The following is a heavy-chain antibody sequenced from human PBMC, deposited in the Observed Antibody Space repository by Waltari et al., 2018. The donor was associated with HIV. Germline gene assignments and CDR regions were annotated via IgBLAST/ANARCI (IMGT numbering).Heavy chain of an antibody. CDR3: ARDSRGSTWSLNWFDP. V-gene: IGHV3-21*02. D-gene: IGHD6-6*01. CDR2: ISSSGNFK. J-gene: IGHJ5*02. Sequence: EVQLVESGGGPVKPGESLSLPCVTSGFLFNTYSMNWVRQAPGKGPEWVSSISSSGNFKHYADSVKGRFTISRDNAENSLYLQMNGLRAEDTAIYYCARDSRGSTWSLNWFDPWGQGTLVTVSS. CDR1: GFLFNTYS.